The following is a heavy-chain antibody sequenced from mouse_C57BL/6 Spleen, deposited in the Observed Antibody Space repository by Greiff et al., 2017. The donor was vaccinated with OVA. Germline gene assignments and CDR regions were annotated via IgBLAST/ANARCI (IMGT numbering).Heavy chain of an antibody. V-gene: IGHV1-50*01. Sequence: QVQLQQPGAELVKPGASVKLSCKASGYTFTSYWMQWVKQRPGQGLEWIGEIDPSDSYTNYTQKFKGKATLTVDTSSSTAYMQLSSLTSEDSAVYYCARSKTGDWYFDVWGTGTTVTVAS. J-gene: IGHJ1*03. CDR3: ARSKTGDWYFDV. D-gene: IGHD4-1*01. CDR2: IDPSDSYT. CDR1: GYTFTSYW.